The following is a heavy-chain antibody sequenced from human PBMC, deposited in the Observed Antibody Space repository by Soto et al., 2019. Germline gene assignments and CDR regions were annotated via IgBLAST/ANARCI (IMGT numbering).Heavy chain of an antibody. CDR1: GLTFNSYG. J-gene: IGHJ4*02. CDR2: INSDSSSK. CDR3: ARDDGDLPFDS. D-gene: IGHD3-10*01. V-gene: IGHV3-74*01. Sequence: GGSMRLSCAASGLTFNSYGMHWVRQAPGKGLVWVSRINSDSSSKTYADSVKGRFTVSRDNAKNTLYLQINSLRADDTAVYYCARDDGDLPFDSWGQGTLVTVSS.